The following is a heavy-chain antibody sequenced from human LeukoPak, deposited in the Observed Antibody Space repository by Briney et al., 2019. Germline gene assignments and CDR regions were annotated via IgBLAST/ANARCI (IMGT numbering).Heavy chain of an antibody. D-gene: IGHD1-26*01. V-gene: IGHV3-43*01. Sequence: GGSLRLSCEASGFTFHDYSMHWLRQPPGKDLQWVSLITWDGVYTFYADSVEGRFTMSRDNSRESLSLQMNGLTTDDTALYYCARERGRVIDYWGQGTLVTVSS. CDR1: GFTFHDYS. J-gene: IGHJ4*02. CDR3: ARERGRVIDY. CDR2: ITWDGVYT.